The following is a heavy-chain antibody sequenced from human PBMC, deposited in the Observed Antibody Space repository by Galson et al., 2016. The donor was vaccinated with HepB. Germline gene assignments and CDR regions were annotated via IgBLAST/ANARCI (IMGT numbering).Heavy chain of an antibody. CDR1: GGSFSGYY. J-gene: IGHJ4*02. D-gene: IGHD1-7*01. CDR3: SRGPDRAKLGDY. CDR2: IHPSGIT. Sequence: SETLSLTCAVSGGSFSGYYCTWIRQLPGKGLEWIGEIHPSGITNYNPSLESRVTISIDTSKNEFSLRLPSVTAADTAVYFCSRGPDRAKLGDYWGQGTPVTVSS. V-gene: IGHV4-34*01.